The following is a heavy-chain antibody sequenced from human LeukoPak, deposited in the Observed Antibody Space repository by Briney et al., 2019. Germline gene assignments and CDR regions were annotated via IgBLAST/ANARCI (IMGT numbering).Heavy chain of an antibody. Sequence: PGGSLRLSCAASGFTFSSYGMHWVRQAPGKGLEWVAFIRYDGSNKYYADSVKGRFTISRDNSKNTLYLQMNSLRAEDTAVYYCARGGAIFGVLTAHNWFDPWGQGTLVTVSS. V-gene: IGHV3-30*02. D-gene: IGHD3-3*01. CDR2: IRYDGSNK. CDR3: ARGGAIFGVLTAHNWFDP. J-gene: IGHJ5*02. CDR1: GFTFSSYG.